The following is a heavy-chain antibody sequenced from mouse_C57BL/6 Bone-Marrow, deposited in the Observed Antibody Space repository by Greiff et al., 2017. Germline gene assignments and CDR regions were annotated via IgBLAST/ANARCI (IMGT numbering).Heavy chain of an antibody. V-gene: IGHV5-17*01. CDR1: GFTFSDYG. J-gene: IGHJ2*01. CDR3: ARRDYPFFDY. D-gene: IGHD2-4*01. Sequence: EVHLVESGGGLVKPGGSLKLSCAASGFTFSDYGMHWVRQAPEKGLEWVAYISSGSSTIYSADTVKGRFTISRDNAKNTLFLHMTSLRAEDTAMYYCARRDYPFFDYWGQGTTLTVSS. CDR2: ISSGSSTI.